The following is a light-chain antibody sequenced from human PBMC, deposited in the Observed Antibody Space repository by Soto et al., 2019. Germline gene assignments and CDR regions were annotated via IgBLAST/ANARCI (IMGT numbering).Light chain of an antibody. V-gene: IGKV3-15*01. CDR3: QQYNNWPLT. J-gene: IGKJ4*01. Sequence: EIVMTQSPATLSVSPGERATLSCRVSQSVSSNLAWYQQKPGQAPRLLIYGASTRATGIPARFSGSGSGTDFTLTISSLQSEDFAVYYCQQYNNWPLTFGGGTKV. CDR1: QSVSSN. CDR2: GAS.